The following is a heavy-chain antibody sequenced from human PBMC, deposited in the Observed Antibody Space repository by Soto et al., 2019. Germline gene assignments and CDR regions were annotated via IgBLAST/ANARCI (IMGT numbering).Heavy chain of an antibody. CDR3: AGRSGSSDY. Sequence: QVQLVESGGGVVQPGRSLRLSCAASGFTFSNYTMPWVRQAPGKGLEWVALISYDEIDKYFADAVKGRFTISRDNSKNTFYLQMDSLRAEDTALYYCAGRSGSSDYWGRGTLVTVSS. D-gene: IGHD3-10*01. CDR1: GFTFSNYT. V-gene: IGHV3-30*04. CDR2: ISYDEIDK. J-gene: IGHJ4*02.